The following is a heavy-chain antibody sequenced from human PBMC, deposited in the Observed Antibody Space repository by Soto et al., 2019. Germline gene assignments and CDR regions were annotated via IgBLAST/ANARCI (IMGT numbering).Heavy chain of an antibody. D-gene: IGHD3-10*01. CDR3: ARVWGGAFDI. CDR1: GGSISNYY. Sequence: SETLSLSSTVSGGSISNYYCSCIRQPPGKGLERIGYIYYSGSTNYNPSLKSRVTISVDTSKNQFSLKLSSVTAADTAVYYCARVWGGAFDIWGQGTMVTVSS. CDR2: IYYSGST. J-gene: IGHJ3*02. V-gene: IGHV4-59*01.